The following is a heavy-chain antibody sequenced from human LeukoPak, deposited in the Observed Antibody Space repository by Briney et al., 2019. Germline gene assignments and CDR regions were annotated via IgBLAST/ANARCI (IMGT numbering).Heavy chain of an antibody. V-gene: IGHV3-15*01. J-gene: IGHJ4*02. CDR3: TTVDPGATVFDY. CDR1: GFTFSNAW. Sequence: PGGSLRLSCAASGFTFSNAWMSWVRQAPGKGLEWVGRIKSKTDGGTTDYAAPVKGRFTISRNDSKNTLYLQMNSLKTEDTAVYYCTTVDPGATVFDYWGQGTLVTVSS. D-gene: IGHD1-26*01. CDR2: IKSKTDGGTT.